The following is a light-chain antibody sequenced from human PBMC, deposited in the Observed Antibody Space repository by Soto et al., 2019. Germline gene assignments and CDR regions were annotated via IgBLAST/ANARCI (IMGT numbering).Light chain of an antibody. J-gene: IGKJ1*01. CDR2: GAS. CDR3: QQYGSSRT. CDR1: QSVSSSY. Sequence: EIVLTKSPGTLSLSPGDKATLSCRASQSVSSSYLAWYQQKPGQAPRLLIYGASSRATGIPDRFSGSGSGTDFTLTISRLEPEDFAVYYCQQYGSSRTFGQGTKVDIK. V-gene: IGKV3-20*01.